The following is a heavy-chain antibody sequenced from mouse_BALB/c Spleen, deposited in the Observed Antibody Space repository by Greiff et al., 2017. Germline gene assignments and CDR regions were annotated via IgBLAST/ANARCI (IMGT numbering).Heavy chain of an antibody. CDR2: IRNKANGYTT. CDR1: GFTFTDYY. CDR3: ARDREYGNFDY. J-gene: IGHJ2*01. V-gene: IGHV7-3*02. Sequence: EVKLMESGGGLVQPGGSLRLSCATSGFTFTDYYMSWVRQPPGQALEWLGFIRNKANGYTTEYSASVKGRFTISRDNSQSILYLQMNTQRAEDSATYYCARDREYGNFDYWGQGTTLTVSS. D-gene: IGHD2-10*02.